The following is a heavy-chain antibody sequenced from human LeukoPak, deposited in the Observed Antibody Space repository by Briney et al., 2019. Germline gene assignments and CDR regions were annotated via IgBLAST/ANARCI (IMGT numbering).Heavy chain of an antibody. CDR3: ARWAGTYDSSDHYYYYGMDV. CDR2: IIPILGIA. CDR1: GGTFNSYA. J-gene: IGHJ6*02. D-gene: IGHD3-22*01. V-gene: IGHV1-69*04. Sequence: ASVKVSCKASGGTFNSYAISWVRQAPGQGLEWMGRIIPILGIANYAQKFQGRVTITADKSTSTAYMELSSLRSEDTAVYYCARWAGTYDSSDHYYYYGMDVWGQGTTVTVSS.